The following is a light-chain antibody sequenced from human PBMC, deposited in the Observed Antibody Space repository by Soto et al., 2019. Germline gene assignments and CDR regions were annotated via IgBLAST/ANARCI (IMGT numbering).Light chain of an antibody. CDR2: GAS. J-gene: IGKJ5*01. Sequence: EIVLTQSPGTLSLSPGESATLSCRASQSVSSSYLAWYQQKPGQAPRLLIYGASSRATGIPDRFSGSGSGTDFTLTISRLEPKDFAVYYCQQYDSSPITFGQGTRLEIK. CDR3: QQYDSSPIT. V-gene: IGKV3-20*01. CDR1: QSVSSSY.